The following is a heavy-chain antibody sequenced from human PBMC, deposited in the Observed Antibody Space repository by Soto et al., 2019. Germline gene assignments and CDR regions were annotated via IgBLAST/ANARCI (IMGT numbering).Heavy chain of an antibody. CDR3: ATNPSPLY. J-gene: IGHJ4*02. V-gene: IGHV3-7*01. CDR1: GFTFSTYW. CDR2: INADGSEK. Sequence: EVQLVESGGGLVQPGGSLRLSCAASGFTFSTYWITWVRQAPGKGLEWVANINADGSEKKYVDSVKGRFTISRDNAQNSLYLQMDSLTAEDTAVYYCATNPSPLYWGQGTLVTVSS.